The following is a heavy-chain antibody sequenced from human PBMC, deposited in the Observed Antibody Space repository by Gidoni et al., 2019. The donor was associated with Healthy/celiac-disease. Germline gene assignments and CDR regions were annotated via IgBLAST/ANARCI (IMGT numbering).Heavy chain of an antibody. V-gene: IGHV1-24*01. CDR3: ATVFLYSSGSKGAFDI. D-gene: IGHD6-19*01. Sequence: QVQLVQSGAEVKKPGASVKVSCKVSGYTLTALSMHWVRQAPGKGLEWMGGFDPEDGETIYAQKFQGRVTMTEDTSTDTAYMELSSLRSEDTAVYYCATVFLYSSGSKGAFDIWGQGTMVTVSS. CDR1: GYTLTALS. CDR2: FDPEDGET. J-gene: IGHJ3*02.